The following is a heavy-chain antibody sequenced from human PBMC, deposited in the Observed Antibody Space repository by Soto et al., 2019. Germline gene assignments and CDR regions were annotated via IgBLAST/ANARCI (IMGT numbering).Heavy chain of an antibody. Sequence: VQLVESGGGVVQPGRSLRLSCAASGFAFNNYSMHWVRQAPGKGLEWVANRELDGSNKYYADSVKGRITISRDNYKGILKRPMSRLSPEDTAVYFWSRDSVRYVFSWYRMDVWGQGATVTVSS. CDR2: RELDGSNK. CDR3: SRDSVRYVFSWYRMDV. CDR1: GFAFNNYS. D-gene: IGHD6-13*01. J-gene: IGHJ6*02. V-gene: IGHV3-30-3*01.